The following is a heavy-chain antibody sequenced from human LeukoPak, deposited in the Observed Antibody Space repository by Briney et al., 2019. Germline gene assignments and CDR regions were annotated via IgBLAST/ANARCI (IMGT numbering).Heavy chain of an antibody. Sequence: GESLQISSKGSGYSFTSLWIDWVRQMPGKGLEWMGIIYPGDSDTRYSPSFQGQVTISADKSISTAYLQWSSLKASDTAMYYCARHKEAARPLFDPWGQGTLVTVSS. CDR3: ARHKEAARPLFDP. D-gene: IGHD6-6*01. J-gene: IGHJ5*02. CDR1: GYSFTSLW. CDR2: IYPGDSDT. V-gene: IGHV5-51*01.